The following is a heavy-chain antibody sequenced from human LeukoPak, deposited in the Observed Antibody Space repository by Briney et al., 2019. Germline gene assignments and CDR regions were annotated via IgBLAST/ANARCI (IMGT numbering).Heavy chain of an antibody. CDR3: ARDLIAAAGTTPFDP. D-gene: IGHD6-13*01. CDR1: GYTFTSYG. CDR2: ISAYNGNT. Sequence: ASVKVSCKASGYTFTSYGISWVRQAPGQGLEWMGWISAYNGNTNYAQKLQGRVNMTTDTSTSTAYMELRSLRSDDTAVYYCARDLIAAAGTTPFDPWGQGTLVTVSS. V-gene: IGHV1-18*01. J-gene: IGHJ5*02.